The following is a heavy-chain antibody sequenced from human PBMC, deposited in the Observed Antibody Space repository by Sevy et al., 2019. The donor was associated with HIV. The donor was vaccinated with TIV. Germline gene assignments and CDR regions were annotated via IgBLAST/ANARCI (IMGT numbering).Heavy chain of an antibody. CDR3: ARRSSGWDYFDY. CDR1: GFIFSNYP. Sequence: GGSLRLSCAASGFIFSNYPMSWVRHSPGKGLEWVSCISGLTNYINYADSVKGRFTISRDNAKNSVYLQMNSLRAEDTAVYYCARRSSGWDYFDYWGQGTPVTVSS. J-gene: IGHJ4*02. CDR2: ISGLTNYI. D-gene: IGHD6-19*01. V-gene: IGHV3-21*05.